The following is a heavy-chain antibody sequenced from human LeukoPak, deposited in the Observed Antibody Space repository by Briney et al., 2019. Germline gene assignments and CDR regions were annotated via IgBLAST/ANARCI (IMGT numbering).Heavy chain of an antibody. J-gene: IGHJ4*02. D-gene: IGHD2-21*02. CDR2: ISWNSGSI. V-gene: IGHV3-9*01. CDR3: AKSVVGDPAPFDY. CDR1: GFTFDDYA. Sequence: GGSLRLSCAASGFTFDDYAMHWVRQAPGKGLEWVSGISWNSGSIGYADSVKGRFTISRDNAKSSLYLQMNSLRAEDTALYYCAKSVVGDPAPFDYWGQGTLVTVSS.